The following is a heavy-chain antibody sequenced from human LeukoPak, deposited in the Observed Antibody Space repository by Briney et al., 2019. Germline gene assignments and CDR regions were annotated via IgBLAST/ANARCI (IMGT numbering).Heavy chain of an antibody. D-gene: IGHD6-13*01. J-gene: IGHJ4*02. CDR3: ARDTGYSSGWYRSGPDHFDY. Sequence: GASVKVSCKASGYTFTSYGISWVRQAPGQGLEWMGWISAYNGNTNYAQKLQGRVTMTTDTSTSTAYMELRSLRSDDTAVYYCARDTGYSSGWYRSGPDHFDYWGQGTLVTVSS. V-gene: IGHV1-18*01. CDR1: GYTFTSYG. CDR2: ISAYNGNT.